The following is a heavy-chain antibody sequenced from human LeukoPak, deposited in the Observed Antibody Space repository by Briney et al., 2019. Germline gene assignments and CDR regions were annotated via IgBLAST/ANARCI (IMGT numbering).Heavy chain of an antibody. J-gene: IGHJ4*02. CDR1: GGSISSSY. CDR2: THYSGNT. Sequence: SGTLSLTCTVSGGSISSSYWSWIRQPPGKGLEWIGYTHYSGNTNYNASLKSRVTISVDMSKNQFSLKLNSVTAADTAVYYCARQGPLTTAVTTRTNPFDYWGQGTLVTVSS. CDR3: ARQGPLTTAVTTRTNPFDY. D-gene: IGHD4-11*01. V-gene: IGHV4-59*08.